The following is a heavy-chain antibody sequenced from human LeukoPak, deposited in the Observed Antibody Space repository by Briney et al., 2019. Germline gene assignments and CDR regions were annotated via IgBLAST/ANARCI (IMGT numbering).Heavy chain of an antibody. V-gene: IGHV3-30-3*01. J-gene: IGHJ3*02. D-gene: IGHD5-24*01. CDR3: AKAGGDGYNTDAFDI. CDR2: ISYDGSNN. CDR1: GFTFSSYA. Sequence: PGGSLRLSCAASGFTFSSYAMHWVRQDPGKGLEWGAVISYDGSNNYFADSVKGPFTISRNNSKNTLYLQMNSLRAEDTAVYYCAKAGGDGYNTDAFDIWGQGTMVTVSS.